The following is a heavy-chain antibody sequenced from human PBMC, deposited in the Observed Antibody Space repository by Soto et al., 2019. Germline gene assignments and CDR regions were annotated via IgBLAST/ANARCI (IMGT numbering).Heavy chain of an antibody. CDR3: AVRKTGSFFDY. D-gene: IGHD1-26*01. V-gene: IGHV3-30*03. J-gene: IGHJ4*02. CDR1: RFTFSRYS. Sequence: PGGSLRLSCAASRFTFSRYSMNWVRQAPGKGLEWVAVISYDGSNKYYADSVKGRFTISRDNSKNTLYLQMNSLRAEDTAVYYCAVRKTGSFFDYWGQGTLVTVSS. CDR2: ISYDGSNK.